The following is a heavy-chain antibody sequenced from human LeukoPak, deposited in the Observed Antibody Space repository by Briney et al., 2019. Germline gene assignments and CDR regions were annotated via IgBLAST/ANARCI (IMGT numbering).Heavy chain of an antibody. D-gene: IGHD3-3*01. CDR1: GGSFSGYY. J-gene: IGHJ6*02. V-gene: IGHV4-34*01. CDR3: ARGAHYDFWSGYYMDYYYYGMDV. Sequence: PSETLSLTCAVYGGSFSGYYWSWIRQPPGKGLEWIGEINHSGSTNYNPSLKSRVTISVDTSKNQFSLKLSSVTAADTAVYYCARGAHYDFWSGYYMDYYYYGMDVWGQGTTVTVSS. CDR2: INHSGST.